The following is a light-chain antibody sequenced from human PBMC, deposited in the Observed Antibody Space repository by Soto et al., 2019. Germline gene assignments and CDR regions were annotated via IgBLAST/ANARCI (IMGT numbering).Light chain of an antibody. V-gene: IGLV2-8*01. CDR3: SSYAGSNNQV. J-gene: IGLJ1*01. Sequence: QSALTQPPSASGSPGQSVTISCTGTSSDDSGYNYVSWYQQHPGRAPKLMIYEVSKRPSGVPDRFSGSKSGNTASLTVSGLQTEDEADYYCSSYAGSNNQVFGTGTKVTVL. CDR2: EVS. CDR1: SSDDSGYNY.